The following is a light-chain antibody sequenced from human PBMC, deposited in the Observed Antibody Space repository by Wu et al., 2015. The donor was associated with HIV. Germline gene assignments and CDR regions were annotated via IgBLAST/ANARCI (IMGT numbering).Light chain of an antibody. J-gene: IGKJ2*01. V-gene: IGKV1-12*01. Sequence: DIQMTQSPSSVSASVGDRVTITCRASHHIRSRLVWYQQKPGKAPKLLIYAASSLQSGVPSRFSGSGSGTDFTLTISSLQPEDFATYYCQQSYSTPQMYTFGQGTKLEIK. CDR1: HHIRSR. CDR2: AAS. CDR3: QQSYSTPQMYT.